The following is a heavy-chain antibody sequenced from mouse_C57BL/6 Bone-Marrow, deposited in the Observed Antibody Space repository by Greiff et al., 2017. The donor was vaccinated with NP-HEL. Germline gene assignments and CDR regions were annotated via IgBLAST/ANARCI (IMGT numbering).Heavy chain of an antibody. D-gene: IGHD2-4*01. J-gene: IGHJ4*01. CDR2: INYDGSST. CDR1: GFTFSDHY. V-gene: IGHV5-16*01. CDR3: AREGGLRRRTYAMDY. Sequence: EVKLVESEGGLVQPGSSMKLSCTASGFTFSDHYMAWVRPVPEKGLEWVANINYDGSSTYYLDSLKSRFIISRDNAKNILYLQMSSLKSEDTATYYCAREGGLRRRTYAMDYWGQGTSVTVSS.